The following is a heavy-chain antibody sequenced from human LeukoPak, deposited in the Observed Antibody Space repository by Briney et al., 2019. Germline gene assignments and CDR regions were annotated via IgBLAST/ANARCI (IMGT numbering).Heavy chain of an antibody. V-gene: IGHV4-38-2*02. CDR2: IYHSGKN. D-gene: IGHD6-19*01. Sequence: SETLSLTCTVSGYSISSGYYWGWIRQPPGKGLEWIGSIYHSGKNYYNPSLKSRVTMSVDTSKNQFSLKLTSVTAADTAMYYCARYGSGWYSAFDIWGQGTMVTVSS. J-gene: IGHJ3*02. CDR1: GYSISSGYY. CDR3: ARYGSGWYSAFDI.